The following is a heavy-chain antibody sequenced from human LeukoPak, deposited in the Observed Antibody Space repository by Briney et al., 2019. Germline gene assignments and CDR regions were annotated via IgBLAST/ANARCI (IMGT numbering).Heavy chain of an antibody. CDR2: ISPSGSN. J-gene: IGHJ6*03. CDR3: ARVGYSYVINDWSRTGLGAYPTKYHYHMDV. CDR1: GGSFSPYY. V-gene: IGHV4-34*01. Sequence: SETLSLTCALYGGSFSPYYWSWIRQPPGKGLEWIREISPSGSNNYSPSLKSPVTISADTSKNQFSLKLSSVTAADTAVYFCARVGYSYVINDWSRTGLGAYPTKYHYHMDVWDKGSTVTVSS. D-gene: IGHD5-18*01.